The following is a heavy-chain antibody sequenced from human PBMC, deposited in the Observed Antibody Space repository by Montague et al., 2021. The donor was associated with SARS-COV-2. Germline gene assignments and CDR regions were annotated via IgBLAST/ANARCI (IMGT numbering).Heavy chain of an antibody. J-gene: IGHJ4*02. V-gene: IGHV4-59*01. CDR2: IYYSGGT. CDR3: ARARISIFVGVSWPGYFDF. CDR1: SGSISNYY. Sequence: SETLSLTCTVTSGSISNYYWSWIRQPPGKGLEWIGYIYYSGGTDYNPSLKSRVTISVDTSKNQFSLKLSSVTAADTAVYYCARARISIFVGVSWPGYFDFWGQGTLVTVSS. D-gene: IGHD3-3*01.